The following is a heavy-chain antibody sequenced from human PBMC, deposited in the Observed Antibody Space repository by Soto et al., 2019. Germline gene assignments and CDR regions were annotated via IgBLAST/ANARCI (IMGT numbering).Heavy chain of an antibody. J-gene: IGHJ6*02. V-gene: IGHV1-69*13. D-gene: IGHD3-9*01. Sequence: ASVKVSCKASGGTFSSYAISWVRQAPGQGLEWMGGIIPIFGTANYAQKFQGRVTITADESTSTAYMELSSLRSEDTAVYYCARDDYDILTGYYPYYYGMDVWGQGTTVTVSS. CDR1: GGTFSSYA. CDR3: ARDDYDILTGYYPYYYGMDV. CDR2: IIPIFGTA.